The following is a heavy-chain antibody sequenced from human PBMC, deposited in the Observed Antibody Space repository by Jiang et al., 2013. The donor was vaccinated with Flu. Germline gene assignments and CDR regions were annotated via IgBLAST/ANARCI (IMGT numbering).Heavy chain of an antibody. CDR1: GGSIRSFY. J-gene: IGHJ2*01. CDR2: IYYSGST. V-gene: IGHV4-59*01. Sequence: GLVKPSETLSLTCTVSGGSIRSFYWSWIRQPPGKGLEWIGYIYYSGSTNYNPSLKSRVTISVDTSKNQFSLKLSSVTAADTAVYYCARSAGSSWYWYFDLWGRGTLVTVSS. D-gene: IGHD6-13*01. CDR3: ARSAGSSWYWYFDL.